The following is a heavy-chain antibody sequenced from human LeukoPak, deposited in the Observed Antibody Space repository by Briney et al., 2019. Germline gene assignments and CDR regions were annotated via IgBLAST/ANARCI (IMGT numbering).Heavy chain of an antibody. CDR1: GGTFSSYA. J-gene: IGHJ3*02. V-gene: IGHV1-69*13. D-gene: IGHD4-23*01. CDR2: IIPIFGTA. Sequence: SVKVSCKASGGTFSSYAISWVRQAPGQGLEWMGGIIPIFGTANYAQKFQGRVTITADESTSTAYMELSSLRSEDTAVYYCARAYLLETMVVNEYHDAFDIWGQGTMVTISS. CDR3: ARAYLLETMVVNEYHDAFDI.